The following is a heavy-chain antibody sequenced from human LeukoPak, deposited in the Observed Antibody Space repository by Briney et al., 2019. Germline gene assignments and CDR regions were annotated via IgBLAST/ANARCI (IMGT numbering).Heavy chain of an antibody. CDR2: INPSGGST. Sequence: GASVKVSCKASGYTFTSYYIHWVRQAPGQGLEWMGIINPSGGSTSYAQKFQGRATMTRDMSTSTVYMEVSSLRSEDTAVYYCSLTASSIFDYWGQGTLVTVSS. CDR3: SLTASSIFDY. CDR1: GYTFTSYY. J-gene: IGHJ4*02. D-gene: IGHD6-13*01. V-gene: IGHV1-46*01.